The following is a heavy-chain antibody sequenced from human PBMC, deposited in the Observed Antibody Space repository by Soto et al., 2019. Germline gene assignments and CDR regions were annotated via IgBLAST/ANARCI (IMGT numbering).Heavy chain of an antibody. Sequence: QVQLVQSGAEVNKPGSSVTVSCKSSGGTFSSYTISWVLHAPGQWLEWMGRIIPILGIAHYAQKYQCRVTITADKSTSTADMQLSSLRSEYTDVYYGARHDYGATNLDYWGQGTLVTVSS. CDR2: IIPILGIA. CDR1: GGTFSSYT. V-gene: IGHV1-69*02. J-gene: IGHJ4*02. CDR3: ARHDYGATNLDY. D-gene: IGHD4-17*01.